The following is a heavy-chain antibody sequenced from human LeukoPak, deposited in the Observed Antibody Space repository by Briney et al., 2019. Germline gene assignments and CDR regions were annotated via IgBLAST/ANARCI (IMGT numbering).Heavy chain of an antibody. D-gene: IGHD5-24*01. Sequence: VISYDGSNKYNADSEKGRFTISRDSSKNTLFLQMNSLRAEDTAVYYCARDGLQLFTPTFDYWGQGTLVTVSS. J-gene: IGHJ4*02. V-gene: IGHV3-30-3*01. CDR2: ISYDGSNK. CDR3: ARDGLQLFTPTFDY.